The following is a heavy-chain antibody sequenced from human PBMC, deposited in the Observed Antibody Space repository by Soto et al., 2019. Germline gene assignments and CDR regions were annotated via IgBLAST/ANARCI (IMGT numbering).Heavy chain of an antibody. CDR1: GYAFTGYY. CDR3: ATRYSYVHF. Sequence: ASVKVSCKSSGYAFTGYYIHWARQAPGQGLEWMGWINPNSGDTNYAQKFQGRVTMTRDTSFSTAYMELSSLRSDDTAVYYCATRYSYVHFWGQGTSVTVSS. V-gene: IGHV1-2*02. J-gene: IGHJ4*02. D-gene: IGHD5-18*01. CDR2: INPNSGDT.